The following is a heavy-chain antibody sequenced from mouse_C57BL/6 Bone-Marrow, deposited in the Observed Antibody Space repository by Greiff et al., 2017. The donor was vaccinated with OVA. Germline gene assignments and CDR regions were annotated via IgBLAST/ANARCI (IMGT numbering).Heavy chain of an antibody. CDR3: ARRAYPYYAMDY. CDR1: GYTFTTYP. D-gene: IGHD6-5*01. Sequence: QVQLQQPGAELVKPGASVKMSCKASGYTFTTYPIEWMKQNHGKSLEWIGNFHPYNDDTKYNEQFKGKATLTVEKSSSTVYLKLSRLTSDDSAVYYCARRAYPYYAMDYWGQGTSVTVSS. V-gene: IGHV1-47*01. CDR2: FHPYNDDT. J-gene: IGHJ4*01.